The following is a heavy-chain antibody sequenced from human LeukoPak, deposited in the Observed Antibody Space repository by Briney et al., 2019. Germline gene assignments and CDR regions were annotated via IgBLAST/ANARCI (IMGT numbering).Heavy chain of an antibody. J-gene: IGHJ4*02. D-gene: IGHD4-11*01. CDR2: IYDSGST. CDR3: ARGTTALGY. CDR1: GGSIRSSYYY. Sequence: SETLSLTCTVSGGSIRSSYYYWGWIRQPPGKGLEWIGSIYDSGSTYYNPSLKSRVTISVDTSRNQFSLKLSSVTAADTAVYYCARGTTALGYWGQGTLVTVSS. V-gene: IGHV4-39*07.